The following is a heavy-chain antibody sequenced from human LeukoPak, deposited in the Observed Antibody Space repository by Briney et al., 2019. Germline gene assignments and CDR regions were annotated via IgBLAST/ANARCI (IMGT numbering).Heavy chain of an antibody. D-gene: IGHD6-25*01. J-gene: IGHJ6*03. Sequence: GASVKVSCKASGYTFTSYGISWVRQAPGQGLEWMGWINPNSGGTNYAQKFRGRVTMTRDTSISTAYMELSRLRSDDTAVYYCARPRLDYMDVWGKGTTVTVSS. CDR3: ARPRLDYMDV. CDR1: GYTFTSYG. CDR2: INPNSGGT. V-gene: IGHV1-2*02.